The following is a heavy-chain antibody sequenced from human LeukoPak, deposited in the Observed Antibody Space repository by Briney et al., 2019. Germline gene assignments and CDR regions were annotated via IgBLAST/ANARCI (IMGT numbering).Heavy chain of an antibody. CDR3: ARAERDRFVFDI. CDR2: ISSSGSTI. Sequence: QHGGSLRLSCAASGFTFSSYEMNWVRQAPGKGLEWVSYISSSGSTIYYADSVKGRFTISRDNAKNSLYLQMNSLRAEDTAVYYCARAERDRFVFDIWGQGTMVTVSS. CDR1: GFTFSSYE. D-gene: IGHD3-10*01. V-gene: IGHV3-48*03. J-gene: IGHJ3*02.